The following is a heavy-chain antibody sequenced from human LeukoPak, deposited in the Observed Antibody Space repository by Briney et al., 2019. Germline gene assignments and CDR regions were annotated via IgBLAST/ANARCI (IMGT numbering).Heavy chain of an antibody. D-gene: IGHD3-10*01. CDR3: ASSGAGHFDY. J-gene: IGHJ4*02. Sequence: SETLSLTCAVSGGSISSGGYSWSWIRQPPGKGLEWIGYIYYSGSTNYNPSLKSRVTISVDTSKNQFSLKLSFVTAADTAVYYCASSGAGHFDYWGQGTLVTVSS. CDR1: GGSISSGGYS. V-gene: IGHV4-61*08. CDR2: IYYSGST.